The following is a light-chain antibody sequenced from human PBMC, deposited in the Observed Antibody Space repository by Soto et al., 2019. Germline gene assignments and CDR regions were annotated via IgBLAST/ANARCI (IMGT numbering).Light chain of an antibody. Sequence: DVQMTQSPSSLSASVGDRVTITCRARQDISNYLAWFQQKAGKVPKLLIYSVSTLPSGVSSRFSGSGSGTDFTLTISSIQPEDVATYYCQKYNTAPQTVGPGTEVDIK. CDR1: QDISNY. V-gene: IGKV1-27*01. J-gene: IGKJ3*01. CDR3: QKYNTAPQT. CDR2: SVS.